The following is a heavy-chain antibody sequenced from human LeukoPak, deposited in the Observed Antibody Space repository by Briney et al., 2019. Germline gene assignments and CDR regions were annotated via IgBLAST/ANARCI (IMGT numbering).Heavy chain of an antibody. CDR3: ALLSSPSDAFDI. CDR2: IYSGGST. Sequence: GGSLRLSCAASGFTVSSNYMSWVRQAPGKALEWVSVIYSGGSTYYADSVKGRFTISRDNSKNTLYLQMNSLRAEDTAVYYCALLSSPSDAFDIWGQGTMVTVSS. J-gene: IGHJ3*02. CDR1: GFTVSSNY. V-gene: IGHV3-66*01. D-gene: IGHD3-10*01.